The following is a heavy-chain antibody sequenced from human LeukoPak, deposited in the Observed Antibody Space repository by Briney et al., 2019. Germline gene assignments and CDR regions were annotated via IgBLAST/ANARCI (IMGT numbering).Heavy chain of an antibody. D-gene: IGHD3-16*01. CDR1: GGSISSYF. CDR3: ARGGSFFREFDY. J-gene: IGHJ4*02. Sequence: SETLSLTCTVSGGSISSYFWSWIRQPPGKGLEWIGYIYYSGTTNYNPSLKSRVTISVDTSKNQFSLKLSSVTAADTAVYYCARGGSFFREFDYWGQGTLVTVSS. V-gene: IGHV4-59*01. CDR2: IYYSGTT.